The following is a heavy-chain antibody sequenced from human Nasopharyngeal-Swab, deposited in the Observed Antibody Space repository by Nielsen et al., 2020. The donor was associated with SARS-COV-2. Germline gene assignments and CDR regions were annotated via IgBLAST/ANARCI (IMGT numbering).Heavy chain of an antibody. CDR3: AKDRDDYGDYWGSETFHFDH. Sequence: VRQAPGKGLEWVSSISGSGGNEYYAESVKGRFTISRDNSKNTLYLQMNSLRAEDTAIYYCAKDRDDYGDYWGSETFHFDHWGQGTRVTVSS. V-gene: IGHV3-23*01. D-gene: IGHD4-17*01. J-gene: IGHJ4*02. CDR2: ISGSGGNE.